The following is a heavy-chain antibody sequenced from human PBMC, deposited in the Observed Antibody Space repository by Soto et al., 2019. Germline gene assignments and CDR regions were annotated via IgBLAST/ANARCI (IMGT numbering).Heavy chain of an antibody. D-gene: IGHD1-1*01. V-gene: IGHV1-69*01. Sequence: VLLVQSSDEVKKPRSSVKVSCKASGGPFTSTAFSWVRQAPGQGLEWMGGINPVLGTPNYAQKFQARLTVTADASPSTVHLGLSSLRSDDADVYYCASAAVLDHRLNYYCFNVWGQGTTVTVSS. CDR1: GGPFTSTA. CDR2: INPVLGTP. CDR3: ASAAVLDHRLNYYCFNV. J-gene: IGHJ6*02.